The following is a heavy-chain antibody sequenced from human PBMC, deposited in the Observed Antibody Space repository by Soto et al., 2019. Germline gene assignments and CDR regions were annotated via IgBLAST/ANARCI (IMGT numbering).Heavy chain of an antibody. Sequence: GGSLRLSCAASGFTFSSYSMNWVRQTPGKGLEWVSSISSSSSYIYYADSVKGRFTISRDNAKNSLYLQMNSLRAEDTAVYYCARGAHSSNYAWFDPWGQGTLVTVSS. CDR1: GFTFSSYS. J-gene: IGHJ5*02. CDR2: ISSSSSYI. D-gene: IGHD4-4*01. CDR3: ARGAHSSNYAWFDP. V-gene: IGHV3-21*01.